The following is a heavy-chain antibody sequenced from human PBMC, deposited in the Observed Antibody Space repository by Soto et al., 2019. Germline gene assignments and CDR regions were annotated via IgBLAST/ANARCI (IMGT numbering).Heavy chain of an antibody. V-gene: IGHV3-48*03. CDR3: ARRIWDPAVVAVATRGAFDV. J-gene: IGHJ3*01. CDR1: GFTFRDYE. D-gene: IGHD2-15*01. CDR2: ISSSGTTI. Sequence: EVQLVESGGGLVQPGGSLRLSCAASGFTFRDYEMHWVRQAPGKGLQWVSYISSSGTTIYYSESVKGRFTISRDTAKNSLYRQLSGLRADDTAVYYCARRIWDPAVVAVATRGAFDVWGQGTMVSVSS.